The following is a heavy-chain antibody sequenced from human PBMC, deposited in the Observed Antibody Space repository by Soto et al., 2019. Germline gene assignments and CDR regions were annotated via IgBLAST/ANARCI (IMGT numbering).Heavy chain of an antibody. V-gene: IGHV3-53*02. CDR1: GFTVSSNY. D-gene: IGHD2-2*01. CDR3: ASSMEYQLLPGRYYYYGMDV. CDR2: IYSGGST. J-gene: IGHJ6*02. Sequence: EVQLVETGGGLIQPGGSLRLSCAASGFTVSSNYMSWVRQAPGKGLEWVSVIYSGGSTYYADSVKGRFTISRDNSKNTLYLQMNSLRAEDTAVYYCASSMEYQLLPGRYYYYGMDVWGQGTTVTVSS.